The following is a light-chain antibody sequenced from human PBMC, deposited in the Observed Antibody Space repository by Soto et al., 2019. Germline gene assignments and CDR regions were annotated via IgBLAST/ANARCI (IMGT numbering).Light chain of an antibody. Sequence: DIPMTQSPSTLSASVGDRVTITCRASQNSNSWLAWYQQKPGTAPKLLIYKASSLESGVPSRFSGSGSGTEFTLTISSRQPDDFATYYCQQYNSYPLPFGGGTKVELK. CDR1: QNSNSW. CDR2: KAS. CDR3: QQYNSYPLP. J-gene: IGKJ4*01. V-gene: IGKV1-5*03.